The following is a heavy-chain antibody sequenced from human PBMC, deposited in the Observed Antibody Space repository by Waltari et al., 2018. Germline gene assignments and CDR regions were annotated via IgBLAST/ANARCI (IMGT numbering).Heavy chain of an antibody. CDR3: AREVAARSYYYYYYYMDV. CDR2: ISSSSSYI. J-gene: IGHJ6*03. V-gene: IGHV3-21*03. Sequence: EVQLVESGGGLVKPGASLRLSCAASGFTFSSYSINWLRPAPGLGLEWVSSISSSSSYIYYADSVKGRFTISRDNAKNSLYLQMNSLRAEDTAVYYCAREVAARSYYYYYYYMDVWGKGTTVTVSS. CDR1: GFTFSSYS. D-gene: IGHD1-26*01.